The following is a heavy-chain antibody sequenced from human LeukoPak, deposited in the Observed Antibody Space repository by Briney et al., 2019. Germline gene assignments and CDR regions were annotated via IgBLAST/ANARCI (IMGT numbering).Heavy chain of an antibody. CDR1: GGSISTYY. CDR2: IYYSGST. Sequence: SETLSLTCTVSGGSISTYYRSWIRQPPGKGLEWVGYIYYSGSTNYNPSLKSRVTISVDTSKNQFSLKLSSVTAADTAVYYCARLPRIYGGGVYYYYGMDVWGQGTTVTVSS. D-gene: IGHD4-23*01. CDR3: ARLPRIYGGGVYYYYGMDV. V-gene: IGHV4-59*08. J-gene: IGHJ6*02.